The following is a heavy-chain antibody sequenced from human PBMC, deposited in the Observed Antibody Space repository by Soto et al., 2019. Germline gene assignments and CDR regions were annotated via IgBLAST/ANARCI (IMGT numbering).Heavy chain of an antibody. CDR3: ARRLRGMIFGVVRSHNWFDP. Sequence: SETLSLTCAVYGGSFSGYYWSWIRQPPGKGLEWIGEINHSGSTNYNPSLKSRVTISVDTSKNQFSLKLSSVTAADTAVYYCARRLRGMIFGVVRSHNWFDPWGQGTLVTVSS. V-gene: IGHV4-34*01. CDR2: INHSGST. D-gene: IGHD3-3*01. CDR1: GGSFSGYY. J-gene: IGHJ5*02.